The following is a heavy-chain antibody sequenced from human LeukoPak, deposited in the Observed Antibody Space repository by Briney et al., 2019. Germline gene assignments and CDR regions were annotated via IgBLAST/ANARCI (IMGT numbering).Heavy chain of an antibody. J-gene: IGHJ3*02. Sequence: GGSLRLSCAASGFTFSSYAMHWVRQAPGKGLEWVAVISYDGSNKYYADSVKGRFTISRDNSKNTLYLQMNSLRAEDTAVYYCARGRYSSDAFDIWGQGTMVTVSS. CDR1: GFTFSSYA. CDR2: ISYDGSNK. D-gene: IGHD6-13*01. V-gene: IGHV3-30-3*01. CDR3: ARGRYSSDAFDI.